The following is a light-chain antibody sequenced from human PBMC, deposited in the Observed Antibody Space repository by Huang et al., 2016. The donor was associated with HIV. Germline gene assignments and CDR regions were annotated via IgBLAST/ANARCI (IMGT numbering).Light chain of an antibody. CDR2: KLS. V-gene: IGKV2-30*01. Sequence: DVLLTQSPLSLPVTLGQPACITCKSNQSLVYGVGNIYLNWFHQRPGHSPRRLIYKLSNRDSGVPDRFSAGGSGTDFTLWISEVEAEDVGDYYCMQASHGAATFGQGTRVDIK. CDR1: QSLVYGVGNIY. CDR3: MQASHGAAT. J-gene: IGKJ1*01.